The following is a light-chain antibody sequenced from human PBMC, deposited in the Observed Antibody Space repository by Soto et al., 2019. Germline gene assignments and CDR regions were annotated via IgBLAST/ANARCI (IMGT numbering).Light chain of an antibody. J-gene: IGLJ1*01. CDR3: AAWDDSLNGRV. CDR2: YDN. V-gene: IGLV1-44*01. Sequence: QSVLTQPPSASGTPGQRVTISCSGSNSNIGSNTVNWYQQLPGTASKLLIYYDNLRPSGVPDRISGSKSGTSASLAISGLQSDGEADYYCAAWDDSLNGRVFGTGTKVTVL. CDR1: NSNIGSNT.